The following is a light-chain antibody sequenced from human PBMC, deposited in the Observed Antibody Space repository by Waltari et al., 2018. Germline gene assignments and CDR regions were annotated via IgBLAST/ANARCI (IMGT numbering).Light chain of an antibody. Sequence: DIVLTQAPDSLAVSLGERATINCKSSQSVLGSPSNKNNLTWYQQKPGQPPKPLLYCASTHDSGVPDRFSASGSGTDFSLTISSLQAEDVAVYYCHQHHSLPPTFGQGT. CDR3: HQHHSLPPT. CDR1: QSVLGSPSNKNN. J-gene: IGKJ1*01. V-gene: IGKV4-1*01. CDR2: CAS.